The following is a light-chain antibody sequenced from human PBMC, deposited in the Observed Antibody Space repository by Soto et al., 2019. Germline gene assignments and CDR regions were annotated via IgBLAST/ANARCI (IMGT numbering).Light chain of an antibody. Sequence: QSALTQPASVSGSPGQSITISCTGTHSDVGSYNLVSWYQQHPGKAPKVIIYEVSERPSGVSDRFSGSKSGNTASLMISGLQAEDEADYYCWSYAGSTTQTYVFGSGTKVTVL. CDR3: WSYAGSTTQTYV. CDR1: HSDVGSYNL. V-gene: IGLV2-23*02. CDR2: EVS. J-gene: IGLJ1*01.